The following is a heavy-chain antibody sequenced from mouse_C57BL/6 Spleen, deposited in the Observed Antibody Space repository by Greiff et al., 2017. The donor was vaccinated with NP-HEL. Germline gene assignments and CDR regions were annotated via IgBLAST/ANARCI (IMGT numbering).Heavy chain of an antibody. CDR3: ARDITTVGDWYFDV. D-gene: IGHD1-1*01. J-gene: IGHJ1*03. CDR1: GYTFTSYW. V-gene: IGHV1-53*01. Sequence: VQLQQPGTELVKPGASVKLSCKASGYTFTSYWMHWVKQRPGQGLEWIGNINPSNGGTNYNEKFKSKATLTVDKSSSTAYMQLSSLTSEDSAVYYCARDITTVGDWYFDVWGTGTTVTVSS. CDR2: INPSNGGT.